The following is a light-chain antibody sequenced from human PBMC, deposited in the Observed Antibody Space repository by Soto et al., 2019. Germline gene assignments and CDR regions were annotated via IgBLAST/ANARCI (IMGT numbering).Light chain of an antibody. CDR3: QQYIHGYT. CDR1: QSVSSS. V-gene: IGKV3-15*01. CDR2: SAF. J-gene: IGKJ2*01. Sequence: EVVMTQSPATLSVFPGERVTLSCRASQSVSSSLAWCQQKLGQAPRLLIYSAFTRATGIPARFSGSGSGTEFTLTISSLESEDFAVYYCQQYIHGYTFGQGTKLEIK.